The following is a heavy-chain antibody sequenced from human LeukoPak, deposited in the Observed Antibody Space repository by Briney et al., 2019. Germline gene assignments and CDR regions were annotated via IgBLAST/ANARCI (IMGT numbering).Heavy chain of an antibody. J-gene: IGHJ4*02. D-gene: IGHD3-16*02. Sequence: ASVKVSCKASGYTFTGYYMHWVRQAPGQGLEWMGIINPSGGSTSYAQKFQGRVTMTRDTSTSTVYMELSSLRSEDTAVYYCARDSLRLGELSSPDSNFDYWGQGTLVTVSS. V-gene: IGHV1-46*01. CDR3: ARDSLRLGELSSPDSNFDY. CDR2: INPSGGST. CDR1: GYTFTGYY.